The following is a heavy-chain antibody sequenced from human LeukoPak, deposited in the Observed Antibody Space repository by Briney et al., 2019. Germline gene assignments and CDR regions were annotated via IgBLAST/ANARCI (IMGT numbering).Heavy chain of an antibody. Sequence: SETLSLTCTVSGGSISSHYWSWIRQPPGKGLEWIGYIYYSGSTNYNPSLKSRVTISVDTSKNQFSLKLSSVTAADTAVYYCARVGVAAAGSRYYYYYYMDVWGKGTTVTVSS. V-gene: IGHV4-59*11. J-gene: IGHJ6*03. CDR1: GGSISSHY. D-gene: IGHD6-13*01. CDR3: ARVGVAAAGSRYYYYYYMDV. CDR2: IYYSGST.